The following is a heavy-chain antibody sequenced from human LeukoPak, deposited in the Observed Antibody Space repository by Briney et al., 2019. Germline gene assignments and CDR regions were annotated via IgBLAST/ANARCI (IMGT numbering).Heavy chain of an antibody. CDR1: GFTFSGYA. CDR3: AKSHASIWNVYDY. CDR2: ITAGGDST. V-gene: IGHV3-23*01. Sequence: GGSLRLSCAASGFTFSGYAMSWVRLAPGEGLEWVSAITAGGDSTYYAESVKGRFTLSRDNLKNMVFLQMSTLRAEDTAIYYCAKSHASIWNVYDYWGQGTLVTVSS. D-gene: IGHD6-13*01. J-gene: IGHJ4*02.